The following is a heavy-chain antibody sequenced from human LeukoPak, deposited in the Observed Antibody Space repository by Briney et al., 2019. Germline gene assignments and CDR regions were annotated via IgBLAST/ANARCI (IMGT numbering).Heavy chain of an antibody. Sequence: GGSLRLSCAASGFTVSRNFMNWVRQARGKGLEWVSVIYTDGRTYYTDSVKDRFTISRDNSKNTLYLQMDSLRAEDTAVYYCARDLTSADISFDYWGQGTLVTVSS. CDR1: GFTVSRNF. CDR3: ARDLTSADISFDY. V-gene: IGHV3-66*01. J-gene: IGHJ4*02. CDR2: IYTDGRT. D-gene: IGHD2-2*01.